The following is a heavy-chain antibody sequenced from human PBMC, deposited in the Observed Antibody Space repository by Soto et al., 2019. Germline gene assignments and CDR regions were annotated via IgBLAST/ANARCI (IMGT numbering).Heavy chain of an antibody. CDR3: ARTYVPAMVVVPAAKDYMDV. J-gene: IGHJ6*03. V-gene: IGHV4-39*01. Sequence: SETLSLTCTVSGGSIISSNYYWGWIRQPPGKGLEWIGSLYYSGSTYYNPSLKSRVTTSVDTSKNQFSLKLSSVTAADTAVYYCARTYVPAMVVVPAAKDYMDVWGKGTTVTVSS. D-gene: IGHD2-2*01. CDR2: LYYSGST. CDR1: GGSIISSNYY.